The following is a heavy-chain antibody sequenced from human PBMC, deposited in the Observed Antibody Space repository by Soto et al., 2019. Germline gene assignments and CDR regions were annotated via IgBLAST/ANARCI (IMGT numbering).Heavy chain of an antibody. CDR3: ARAGAATLSDY. CDR1: GDSISTDY. D-gene: IGHD2-15*01. Sequence: SETLSLTCTVSGDSISTDYWSWIRQSPGKGLEWIGYIYYSGSTNYNPSLKSRVTISVDTSKNQFSLKLSSVTAADTAVYYCARAGAATLSDYWGQGTLVTVSS. CDR2: IYYSGST. J-gene: IGHJ4*02. V-gene: IGHV4-59*01.